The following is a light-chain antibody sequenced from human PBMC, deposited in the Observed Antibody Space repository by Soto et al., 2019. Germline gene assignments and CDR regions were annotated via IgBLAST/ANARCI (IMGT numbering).Light chain of an antibody. CDR3: FSYTANNSYLL. CDR1: SSDVGGYNY. V-gene: IGLV2-8*01. Sequence: QSALTQPPSASGSPGQSVAISCTGTSSDVGGYNYVSWYQQHPGKAPKLMIYEVNKRPSGVPDRFSGSKSGNTASLTVSGLQAEDEADYYCFSYTANNSYLLFGGGTKVTVL. CDR2: EVN. J-gene: IGLJ2*01.